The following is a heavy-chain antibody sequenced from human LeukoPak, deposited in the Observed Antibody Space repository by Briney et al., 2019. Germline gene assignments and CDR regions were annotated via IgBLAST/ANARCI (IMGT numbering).Heavy chain of an antibody. V-gene: IGHV3-23*01. CDR1: GFTLSSYA. J-gene: IGHJ5*02. D-gene: IGHD2-2*01. Sequence: PGGSLRLSCAASGFTLSSYAMSWVRQAPGKGLEWVAVNSGDGDTTYYADSVKGRFTISRDNSRNTVYLQMNSLRAEDTAVYYCAKPASSISWLTWLDPWGQGTLVTVSS. CDR2: NSGDGDTT. CDR3: AKPASSISWLTWLDP.